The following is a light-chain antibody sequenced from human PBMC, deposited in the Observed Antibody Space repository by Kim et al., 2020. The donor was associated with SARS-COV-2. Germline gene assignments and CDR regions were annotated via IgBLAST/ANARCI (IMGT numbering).Light chain of an antibody. Sequence: EIVLTQSPGTLSLSPGERATLSCRASQSLSSSYLAWYQQKPGQAPRLLIYGASSRATGIPDRFSGSGSGTDFTLTISRLEPEDFAVYYCLQYGSSPLTFGGGTKVDIK. CDR1: QSLSSSY. J-gene: IGKJ4*01. CDR2: GAS. CDR3: LQYGSSPLT. V-gene: IGKV3-20*01.